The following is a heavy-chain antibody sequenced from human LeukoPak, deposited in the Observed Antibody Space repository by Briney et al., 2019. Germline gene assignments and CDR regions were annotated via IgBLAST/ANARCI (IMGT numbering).Heavy chain of an antibody. CDR2: IFPSSDEI. CDR1: GFAFSDFP. J-gene: IGHJ4*02. D-gene: IGHD5-18*01. V-gene: IGHV3-23*01. CDR3: ATYRQIQVPFEF. Sequence: GGSLRLSCAASGFAFSDFPMIWVRQAPGKGLEWVSSIFPSSDEIHYADSVKGRFTISRDNSRSTLSLQMDSLRAEDTATYYCATYRQIQVPFEFWGQGTLVTVSS.